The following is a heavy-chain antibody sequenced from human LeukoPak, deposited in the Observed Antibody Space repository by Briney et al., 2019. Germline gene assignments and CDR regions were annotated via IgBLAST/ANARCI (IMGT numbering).Heavy chain of an antibody. CDR3: AKEGGTLLWFGEYPYFDY. CDR1: GFTFSSYG. Sequence: GGSLRLSCAASGFTFSSYGMHWVRQAPGKGLEWVAIIRYDGSNKYYADSVKGRFTISRDNSKNTLYLQMNSLRAEDTAVYYCAKEGGTLLWFGEYPYFDYWGQGTLVTVSS. D-gene: IGHD3-10*01. J-gene: IGHJ4*02. V-gene: IGHV3-30*02. CDR2: IRYDGSNK.